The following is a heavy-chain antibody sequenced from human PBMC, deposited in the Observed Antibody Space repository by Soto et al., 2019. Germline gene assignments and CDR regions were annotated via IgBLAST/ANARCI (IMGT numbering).Heavy chain of an antibody. CDR3: AKRESGAGHLKYDSRA. J-gene: IGHJ5*02. D-gene: IGHD3-22*01. Sequence: GGSLRLSCAASGFTFSSYAMSWVRQAPGKGLEWVSAISGSGGSTYYADSVKGRFTISRDNSKNTLYLQMNSLRAEDTAVYYCAKRESGAGHLKYDSRAWGQGTLVTVSS. CDR2: ISGSGGST. CDR1: GFTFSSYA. V-gene: IGHV3-23*01.